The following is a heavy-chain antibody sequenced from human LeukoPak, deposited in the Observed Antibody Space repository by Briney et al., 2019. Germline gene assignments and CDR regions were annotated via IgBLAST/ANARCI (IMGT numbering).Heavy chain of an antibody. CDR1: GGSISSYY. Sequence: SETLSLTCTVSGGSISSYYWSWIRQPPGKGLEWSGYIYYSGSTNYNPSLKSRVTLSVDTCKNQCSLKLSSLTAADPAGYYCARLGSGSTWGQGTLVTVSS. CDR3: ARLGSGST. D-gene: IGHD2-15*01. CDR2: IYYSGST. J-gene: IGHJ5*02. V-gene: IGHV4-59*08.